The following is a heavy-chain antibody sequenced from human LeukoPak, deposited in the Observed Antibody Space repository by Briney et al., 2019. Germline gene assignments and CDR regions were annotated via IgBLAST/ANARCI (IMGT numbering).Heavy chain of an antibody. J-gene: IGHJ4*02. Sequence: GGSLRLSCAGSGFTLSSYAMSWVRQAPGKGLEWVSLISSGGTTYYADSVKGRFTISRDNSKNTLYLQMNSLGAEDTAVYYCAKDRGDTYGHELFDYRGQGTLVTVSS. V-gene: IGHV3-23*01. CDR3: AKDRGDTYGHELFDY. CDR1: GFTLSSYA. D-gene: IGHD3-16*01. CDR2: ISSGGTT.